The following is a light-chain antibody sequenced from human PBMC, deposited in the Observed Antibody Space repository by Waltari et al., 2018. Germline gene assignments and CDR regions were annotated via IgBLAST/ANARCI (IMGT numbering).Light chain of an antibody. J-gene: IGLJ1*01. CDR3: QSYDNSLSVFV. Sequence: QSVLTQPPSVSGAPGQRITISCTGGRSNIGADYDIHWYQHLPGTAPKLLIGFNNNRPSGVPDRFSASKSDTSASLAITGLQAEDEADYYCQSYDNSLSVFVFGTGTKVTVL. CDR1: RSNIGADYD. CDR2: FNN. V-gene: IGLV1-40*01.